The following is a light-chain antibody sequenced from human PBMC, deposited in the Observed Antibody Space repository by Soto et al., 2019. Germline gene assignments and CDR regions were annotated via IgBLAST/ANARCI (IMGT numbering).Light chain of an antibody. CDR3: QSYDSDLSEFYV. CDR2: SNT. V-gene: IGLV1-40*01. CDR1: DSNIGAGFD. Sequence: QSVLTQPPSVSGAPGRTVTISCTGSDSNIGAGFDVHWYQQLPGSAPKLLIYSNTRRPSGVPDRFSGSQSGTSASLAISGLHAEDEGDYYCQSYDSDLSEFYVFGTGTKLTVL. J-gene: IGLJ1*01.